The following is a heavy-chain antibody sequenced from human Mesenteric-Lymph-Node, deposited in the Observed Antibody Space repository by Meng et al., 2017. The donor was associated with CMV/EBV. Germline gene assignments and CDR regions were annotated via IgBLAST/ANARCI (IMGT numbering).Heavy chain of an antibody. CDR2: ISWNSGSI. V-gene: IGHV3-9*01. CDR3: AKGAHYDFWSGYPDY. Sequence: SLKISCAASGFTFDDYAMHWVRQAPGKGLEWVSGISWNSGSIGYADSVKGRFTISRDNAKNSLYLQMNSLRAEDTALYYCAKGAHYDFWSGYPDYWGQGTLVTVSS. D-gene: IGHD3-3*01. J-gene: IGHJ4*02. CDR1: GFTFDDYA.